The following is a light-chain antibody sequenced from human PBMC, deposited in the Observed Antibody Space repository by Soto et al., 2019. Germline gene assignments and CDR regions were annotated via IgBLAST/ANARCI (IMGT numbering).Light chain of an antibody. CDR1: SSDVGAYIF. CDR2: DVN. CDR3: VSFAGGTYV. J-gene: IGLJ1*01. V-gene: IGLV2-8*01. Sequence: QCGLAQPPSGSGSPGQSVAISCTGTSSDVGAYIFVSWYQQHPGKAPKLMIYDVNRRPSGVPDRFSGSKSGNTASLTVSGLQAEDEADYYCVSFAGGTYVFGTGTKVTVL.